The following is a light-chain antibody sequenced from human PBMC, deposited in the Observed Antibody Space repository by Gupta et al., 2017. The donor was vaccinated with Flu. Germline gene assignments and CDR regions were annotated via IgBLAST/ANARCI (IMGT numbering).Light chain of an antibody. J-gene: IGLJ3*02. CDR2: GDT. CDR3: QMWDSSSAHGV. Sequence: KIGRNAVHWYQQRPGQAPILVVYGDTLRPSGISDRFSGSISQYTATLTISRVEVGDEADYYCQMWDSSSAHGVFGGGTKLTVL. CDR1: KIGRNA. V-gene: IGLV3-21*02.